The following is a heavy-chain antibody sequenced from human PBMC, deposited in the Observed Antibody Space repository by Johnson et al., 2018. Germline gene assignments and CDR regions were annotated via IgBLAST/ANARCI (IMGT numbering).Heavy chain of an antibody. J-gene: IGHJ4*02. D-gene: IGHD1-26*01. CDR1: GYTFSYYW. CDR3: ASELSLGY. CDR2: IASDESST. V-gene: IGHV3-74*02. Sequence: VQLVQSGGGLVQPGGSLRLSCAASGYTFSYYWMQWVRQVPGKGLVWVSRIASDESSTSYADSVRGRFTVSRDNARNTLYLQMNSLRAEDTAVYYCASELSLGYWGRGTLVTVSS.